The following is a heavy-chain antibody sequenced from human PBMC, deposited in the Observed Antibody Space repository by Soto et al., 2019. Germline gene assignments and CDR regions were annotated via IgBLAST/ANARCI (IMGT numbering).Heavy chain of an antibody. CDR1: GGSIISGY. CDR2: ISYCGNT. Sequence: QVQLQESGPGLVKPSETLSLTCTVSGGSIISGYWSWIRQPPGKGLEWIGYISYCGNTNYNPSLKSRVTMSVDTPKNQFSLRLSSVTTADTAVYYCAGLRGYAGSPIDYWGQGTLVTVSS. V-gene: IGHV4-59*01. D-gene: IGHD2-15*01. CDR3: AGLRGYAGSPIDY. J-gene: IGHJ4*02.